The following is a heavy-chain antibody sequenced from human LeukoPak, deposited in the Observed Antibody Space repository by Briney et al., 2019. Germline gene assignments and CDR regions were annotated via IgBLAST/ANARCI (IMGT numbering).Heavy chain of an antibody. V-gene: IGHV5-51*01. CDR1: GYSFTTYW. CDR2: IYPGDSDT. J-gene: IGHJ4*02. CDR3: ARPSITGTTRFDY. D-gene: IGHD1-14*01. Sequence: GESLKISCKGSGYSFTTYWIAWVRQMPGKGLEWMGIIYPGDSDTRYSPSFQGQVTISADKSISTAYLQWSSLKASDTAMYYCARPSITGTTRFDYWGQGTLVTVSS.